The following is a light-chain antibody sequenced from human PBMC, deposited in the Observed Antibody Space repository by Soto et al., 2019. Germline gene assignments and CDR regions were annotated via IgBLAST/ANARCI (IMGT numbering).Light chain of an antibody. J-gene: IGLJ2*01. V-gene: IGLV1-44*01. CDR3: AAWDDSLNGHVV. Sequence: QSVLTQPPSASGTPGQRVTISCAGSSSNIGRNTVNWYHQLPGAAPKLLIYNNYQRPSGVPDRFSGSKSGTSASLAISGLQSEDEADYYWAAWDDSLNGHVVFCGGTQLTVL. CDR1: SSNIGRNT. CDR2: NNY.